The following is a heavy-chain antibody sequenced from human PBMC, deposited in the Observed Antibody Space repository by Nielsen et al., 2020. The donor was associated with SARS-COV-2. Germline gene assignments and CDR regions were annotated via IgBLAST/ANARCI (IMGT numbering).Heavy chain of an antibody. J-gene: IGHJ5*02. CDR3: ARGWGVYGSGFGWFDP. CDR2: IYYSGST. V-gene: IGHV4-39*01. Sequence: SETLSLTCTVSGGSISSSSYYWGWIRQPPGKGLEWIGSIYYSGSTYYNPSLKSRVTISVDTSKNQFSLKLSSVTAADTAVYYCARGWGVYGSGFGWFDPWGQGTLVTVSS. D-gene: IGHD3-10*01. CDR1: GGSISSSSYY.